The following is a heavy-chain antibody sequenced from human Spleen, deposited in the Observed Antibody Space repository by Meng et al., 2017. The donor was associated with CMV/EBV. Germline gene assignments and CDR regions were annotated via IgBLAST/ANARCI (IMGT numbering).Heavy chain of an antibody. D-gene: IGHD2-15*01. CDR3: ARGSQQGDRVVVLNWFDP. CDR1: GGSISSSSYY. J-gene: IGHJ5*02. V-gene: IGHV4-39*07. CDR2: IYYSGST. Sequence: SETLSLTCTVSGGSISSSSYYWGWIRQPPGKGLEWIGSIYYSGSTYYNPSLKSRVTISVDTSKNQFSLKLSSVTAADTAVYYCARGSQQGDRVVVLNWFDPWGQGTRVTVSS.